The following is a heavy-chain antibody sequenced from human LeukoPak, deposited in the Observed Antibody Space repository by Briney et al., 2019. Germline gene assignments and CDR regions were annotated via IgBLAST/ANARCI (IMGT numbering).Heavy chain of an antibody. CDR1: GGSISSYY. CDR3: ARAVLNSGWEDY. D-gene: IGHD6-19*01. V-gene: IGHV4-39*07. CDR2: IYHSGST. J-gene: IGHJ4*02. Sequence: SETLSLTCTVSGGSISSYYWGWIRQSPGKGLEWIGSIYHSGSTYYNPSLKSRVTISVDTSKNQFSLQLSSVTAADTAVYYCARAVLNSGWEDYWGQGTLVTVSS.